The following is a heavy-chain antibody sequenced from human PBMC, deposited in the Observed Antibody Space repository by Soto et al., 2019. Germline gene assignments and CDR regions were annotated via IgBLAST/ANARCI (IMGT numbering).Heavy chain of an antibody. CDR1: GYTFTGYY. CDR2: INPNSGGT. J-gene: IGHJ6*02. V-gene: IGHV1-2*04. Sequence: QVQLVQSGAEVKKPGASVKVSCKASGYTFTGYYMHWVRQAPGQGLEWMGWINPNSGGTNYAQKFQGWVTMTRDTSISTAYMELSRLRSDDTAVYYCAREGGRGSSWSQYYYYYGMDVWGQGTTVTVSS. D-gene: IGHD6-13*01. CDR3: AREGGRGSSWSQYYYYYGMDV.